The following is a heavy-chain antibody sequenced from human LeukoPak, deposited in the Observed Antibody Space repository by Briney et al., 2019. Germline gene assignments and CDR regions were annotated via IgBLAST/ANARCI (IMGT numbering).Heavy chain of an antibody. J-gene: IGHJ6*02. Sequence: SVKVSCKASGGTFSSYAISWVRQAPGQGLEWMGRIIPILGIANYARKFQGRVTITADKSTSTAYMELSSLRSEDTAVYYCASGYYYYGMDVWGQGTTVTVSS. CDR1: GGTFSSYA. CDR2: IIPILGIA. V-gene: IGHV1-69*04. CDR3: ASGYYYYGMDV.